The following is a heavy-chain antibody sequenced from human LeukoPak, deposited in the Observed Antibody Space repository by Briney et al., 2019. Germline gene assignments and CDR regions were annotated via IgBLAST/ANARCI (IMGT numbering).Heavy chain of an antibody. J-gene: IGHJ4*02. CDR1: GGSISSSYYY. V-gene: IGHV4-39*01. Sequence: SETLSLTCTVSGGSISSSYYYWGWVRQPPGKGLEWIGSIFYSGSTYYNPSLKSRVTISVDTSKNQFSLKLSSVTAADTAMYYCARQRSSEFDYWGQGTLVTVSS. D-gene: IGHD6-25*01. CDR3: ARQRSSEFDY. CDR2: IFYSGST.